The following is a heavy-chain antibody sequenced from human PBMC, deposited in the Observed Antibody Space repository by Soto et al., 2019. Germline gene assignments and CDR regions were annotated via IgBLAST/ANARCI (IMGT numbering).Heavy chain of an antibody. CDR3: AKDLRRYYYYYMDV. Sequence: QVQLVESGGGVVQPGRSLRLSCAASGFTFSSYGMHWVRQAPGKGLEWVAVISYDGSNKYYADSVKGRFTISRDNSKNTLYLQMNSLSAEDTAVYYCAKDLRRYYYYYMDVWGKGTTVTVSS. V-gene: IGHV3-30*18. J-gene: IGHJ6*03. CDR2: ISYDGSNK. CDR1: GFTFSSYG. D-gene: IGHD4-17*01.